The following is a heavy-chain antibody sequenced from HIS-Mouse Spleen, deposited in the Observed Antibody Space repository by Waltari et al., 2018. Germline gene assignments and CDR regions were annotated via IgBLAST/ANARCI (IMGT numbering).Heavy chain of an antibody. V-gene: IGHV4-39*07. CDR3: AREIPYSSSWYDWYFDL. CDR2: IYYSGRT. CDR1: GGSISSSSYY. J-gene: IGHJ2*01. Sequence: QLQLQESGPGLVKPSETLSLTCTVSGGSISSSSYYWGWIRQPPGKGLEWIGSIYYSGRTSYNPSLKSRVTISGDTSKNQFSRKLSSVTAADTAVYYCAREIPYSSSWYDWYFDLWGRGTLVTVSS. D-gene: IGHD6-13*01.